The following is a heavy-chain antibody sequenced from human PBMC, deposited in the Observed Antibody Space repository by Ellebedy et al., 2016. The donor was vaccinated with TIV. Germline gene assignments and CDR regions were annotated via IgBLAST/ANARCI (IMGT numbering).Heavy chain of an antibody. J-gene: IGHJ6*02. Sequence: ASVKVSXKASGYTFTSYYMHWVRQAPGQGLEWMGIINPSGGSTSYAQKFQGRVTMTRDTSTSTVYMELSSLRSEDTAVYYCARDPDKIQSGYYYGMDVWGQGTTVTVSS. CDR3: ARDPDKIQSGYYYGMDV. CDR1: GYTFTSYY. V-gene: IGHV1-46*01. CDR2: INPSGGST. D-gene: IGHD4-11*01.